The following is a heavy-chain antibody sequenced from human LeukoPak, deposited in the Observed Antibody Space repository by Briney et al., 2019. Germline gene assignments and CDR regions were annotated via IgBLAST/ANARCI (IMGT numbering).Heavy chain of an antibody. CDR3: ARHLSSGTHPLDY. J-gene: IGHJ4*02. D-gene: IGHD3-3*01. CDR1: GGSINNYY. Sequence: PSETLSLTCTVSGGSINNYYWSWIRQPPGKGLEWIAWIFYTGTTRYNPSLNSQVTISLDTSKNQFSLKLNSVTAADTALYYCARHLSSGTHPLDYWGQGALVTVSS. V-gene: IGHV4-59*08. CDR2: IFYTGTT.